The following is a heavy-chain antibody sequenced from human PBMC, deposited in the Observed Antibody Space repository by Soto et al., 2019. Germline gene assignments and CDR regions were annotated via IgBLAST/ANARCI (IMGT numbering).Heavy chain of an antibody. V-gene: IGHV1-69*13. CDR2: IIPIFGTA. CDR3: ARDSRDYGGNREPYYFDY. D-gene: IGHD4-17*01. CDR1: GGTFSSYA. J-gene: IGHJ4*02. Sequence: ASVKVSCKASGGTFSSYAISWVRQAPGQGLEWMGGIIPIFGTANYAQKFQGRVTITADESTSTAYMELSSLRSEDTAVYYCARDSRDYGGNREPYYFDYWGQGTLVTVSS.